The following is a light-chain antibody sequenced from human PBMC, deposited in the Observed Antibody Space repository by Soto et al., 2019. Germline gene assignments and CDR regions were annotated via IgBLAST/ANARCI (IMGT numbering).Light chain of an antibody. V-gene: IGLV2-8*01. J-gene: IGLJ1*01. CDR3: SSYTGSNNYV. CDR1: SSDVGGYNY. Sequence: QSVLTQPPSASGSPGQSVTISCTGTSSDVGGYNYASWYQQHPGKAPKLMIYEVSKRPSGVPNRFSGSKSGNTASLTVSGLQAEDEADYYCSSYTGSNNYVFGTGTKVTAL. CDR2: EVS.